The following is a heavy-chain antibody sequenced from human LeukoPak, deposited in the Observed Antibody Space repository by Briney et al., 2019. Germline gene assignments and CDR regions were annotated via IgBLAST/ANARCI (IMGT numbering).Heavy chain of an antibody. CDR3: ARQTDYRFDY. Sequence: PGGSLRLSCKGFGYSFTSYWIGWVRQVPGKGLEWMGIIYPGDSDPRSSPSFQGQVTISADKSISTAYLQWSSLKASDTAMYYCARQTDYRFDYWGQGTLVIVSS. V-gene: IGHV5-51*01. CDR2: IYPGDSDP. CDR1: GYSFTSYW. J-gene: IGHJ4*01. D-gene: IGHD4-11*01.